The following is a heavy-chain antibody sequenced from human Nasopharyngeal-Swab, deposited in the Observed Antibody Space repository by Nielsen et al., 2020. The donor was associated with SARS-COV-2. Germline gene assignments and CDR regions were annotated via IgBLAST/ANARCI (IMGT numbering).Heavy chain of an antibody. CDR3: ARDRRGGDGFDY. D-gene: IGHD2-21*02. CDR1: GGSISSYY. CDR2: IYYSGST. V-gene: IGHV4-59*01. J-gene: IGHJ4*02. Sequence: SETLSLTCTVSGGSISSYYWSWIRQPPGKGLEWIGYIYYSGSTNYNPSLKSRVTISVDTSKNQFSLKLSSVIAADTAVYYCARDRRGGDGFDYWGQGTLVTVSS.